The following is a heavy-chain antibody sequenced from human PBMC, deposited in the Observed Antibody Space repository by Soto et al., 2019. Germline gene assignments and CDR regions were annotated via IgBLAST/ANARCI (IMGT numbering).Heavy chain of an antibody. CDR3: ARDEEPEGFDY. CDR1: GYTFTSSG. D-gene: IGHD1-1*01. V-gene: IGHV1-46*01. Sequence: ASVKVSCKASGYTFTSSGISWVRQAPGQGLEWMGIINPSGGSTSYAQKFQGRVTMTRDTSTSTVYMELSSLRSEDTAVYYCARDEEPEGFDYWGQGTLVTVSS. CDR2: INPSGGST. J-gene: IGHJ4*02.